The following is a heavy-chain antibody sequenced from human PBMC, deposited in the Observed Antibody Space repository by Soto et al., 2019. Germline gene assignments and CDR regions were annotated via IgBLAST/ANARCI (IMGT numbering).Heavy chain of an antibody. CDR2: ISSSSSYI. V-gene: IGHV3-21*01. CDR1: GFTFSSYS. D-gene: IGHD6-19*01. J-gene: IGHJ3*02. Sequence: GESLKISCAASGFTFSSYSMNWVRQAPGKGLEWVSSISSSSSYIYYADSVKGRFTISRDNAKNSLYLQMNSLRAEDTAVYYCARARAVAGGGRDAFDIWGQGTMVTVSS. CDR3: ARARAVAGGGRDAFDI.